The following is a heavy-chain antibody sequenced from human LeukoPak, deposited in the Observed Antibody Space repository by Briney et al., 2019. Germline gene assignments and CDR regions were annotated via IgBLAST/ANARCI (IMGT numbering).Heavy chain of an antibody. CDR1: GGSISSSSYY. Sequence: SETLSLTCTVSGGSISSSSYYWGWIRQPPGKGLEWIGSIYYSGSSYYNPSLKSRVTISVDTSKNQFSLKLSSVTAADTAVYYCARQASIVVVTAPGFDYWGQGTLVTVSS. CDR2: IYYSGSS. V-gene: IGHV4-39*01. J-gene: IGHJ4*02. D-gene: IGHD2-21*02. CDR3: ARQASIVVVTAPGFDY.